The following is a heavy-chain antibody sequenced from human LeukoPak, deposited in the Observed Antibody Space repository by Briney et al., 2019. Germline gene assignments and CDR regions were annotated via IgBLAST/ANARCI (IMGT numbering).Heavy chain of an antibody. CDR2: ISSSGSTI. D-gene: IGHD3-10*02. J-gene: IGHJ6*04. CDR1: GFTFSSYE. V-gene: IGHV3-48*03. CDR3: AELGITMIGGV. Sequence: GGSLRLSCAASGFTFSSYEMNWARQAPGKGLEWVSYISSSGSTIYYADSVKGRFTISRDNAKNSLYLQMNSLRAEDTAVYYCAELGITMIGGVWGKGTTVTISS.